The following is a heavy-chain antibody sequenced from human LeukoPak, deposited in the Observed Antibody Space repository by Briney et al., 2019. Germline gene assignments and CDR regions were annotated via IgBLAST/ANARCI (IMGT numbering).Heavy chain of an antibody. D-gene: IGHD5-12*01. CDR2: IIPILGIA. J-gene: IGHJ4*02. CDR1: GGTFSSYA. CDR3: ARGRGYDYVVDY. Sequence: GASVKVSCKASGGTFSSYANSWVRQAPGQGLEWMGRIIPILGIANYAQKFQGRVTITADKSTSTAYMELSSLRSEDTAVYYCARGRGYDYVVDYWGQGTLVTVSS. V-gene: IGHV1-69*04.